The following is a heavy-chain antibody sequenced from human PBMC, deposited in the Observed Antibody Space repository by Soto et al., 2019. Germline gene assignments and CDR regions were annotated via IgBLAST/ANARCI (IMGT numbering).Heavy chain of an antibody. V-gene: IGHV6-1*01. CDR3: AGTTIQWYYMDV. CDR1: GDSVSSNSAA. J-gene: IGHJ6*03. Sequence: SQTLSLTCVISGDSVSSNSAAWNWIRQSPSRGLEWLGRTYYRSRWYNDYAVSVRSRITVNADTSKNQFSLHLNSVTPEDTAVYYCAGTTIQWYYMDVWDKGTTVTVSS. CDR2: TYYRSRWYN. D-gene: IGHD1-7*01.